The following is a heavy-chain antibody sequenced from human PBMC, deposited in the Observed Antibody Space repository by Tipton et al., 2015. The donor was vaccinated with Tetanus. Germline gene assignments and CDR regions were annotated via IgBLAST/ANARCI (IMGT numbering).Heavy chain of an antibody. CDR1: GLSFSNYA. Sequence: SLRLSCVASGLSFSNYAITWVRQAPGKGLEWVSTISVGSQTYYGDSVKGRLTISRDNSQSTVFLQMSSLRPEDTALYYCARDPNSSGWYPAYFDLWGQGTLVTVSS. V-gene: IGHV3-23*01. CDR3: ARDPNSSGWYPAYFDL. D-gene: IGHD6-19*01. CDR2: ISVGSQT. J-gene: IGHJ4*02.